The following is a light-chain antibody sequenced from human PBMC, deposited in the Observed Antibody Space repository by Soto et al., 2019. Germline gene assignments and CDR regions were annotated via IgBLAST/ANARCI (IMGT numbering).Light chain of an antibody. CDR3: QQYGSSRST. CDR2: GAS. Sequence: EIVLPPSHGTLSFAPVEIAPLSFIASQSVSSSYLAWYQQKPGQATRLLIYGASSRATGITDRFSGSGSGTDFTLNISRLEPEDFAVYYCQQYGSSRSTVGQGTRLEI. CDR1: QSVSSSY. J-gene: IGKJ5*01. V-gene: IGKV3-20*01.